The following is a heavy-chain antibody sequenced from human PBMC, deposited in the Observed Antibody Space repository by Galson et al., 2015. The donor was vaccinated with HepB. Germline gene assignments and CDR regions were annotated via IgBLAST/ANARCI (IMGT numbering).Heavy chain of an antibody. Sequence: SLRLSCAASGFTFSRYYMTWVRQTPRKGLEWVANIKQDGSDKYYVDSVKGRFTISRDNAKNSLYLQMNSLRVEDTALYYCAKSYDFDGSGYFFSDWGQGTLVTVSS. D-gene: IGHD3-22*01. J-gene: IGHJ4*02. CDR2: IKQDGSDK. CDR1: GFTFSRYY. V-gene: IGHV3-7*03. CDR3: AKSYDFDGSGYFFSD.